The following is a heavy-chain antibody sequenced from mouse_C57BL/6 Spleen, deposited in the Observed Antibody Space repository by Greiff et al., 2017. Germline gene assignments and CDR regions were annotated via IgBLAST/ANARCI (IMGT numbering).Heavy chain of an antibody. J-gene: IGHJ2*01. CDR1: GYTFTDYE. CDR2: IDPETGGT. CDR3: TRVHFVYFDY. Sequence: VQLQQSGAELVRPGASVTLSCKASGYTFTDYEMHWVKQTPVHGLEWIGAIDPETGGTAYNQKFKGKAILTADKSSSTAYMELRSLTSEDSAVYYCTRVHFVYFDYWGQGTTLTVSS. V-gene: IGHV1-15*01.